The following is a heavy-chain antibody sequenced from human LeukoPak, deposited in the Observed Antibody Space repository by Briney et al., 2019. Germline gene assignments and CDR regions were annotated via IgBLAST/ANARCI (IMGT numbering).Heavy chain of an antibody. D-gene: IGHD3-10*01. V-gene: IGHV3-30*04. J-gene: IGHJ4*02. CDR1: GFTFRSFV. Sequence: GRSLRLSCAASGFTFRSFVMHWVRQAPGKGLEWVAAISYEDGITQYYADSVKGRFTISRDNSKYTVYLEMNSPRVEDTAMYYCSKERPEGYHSSGSYFDYWGQGTLVTVSS. CDR2: ISYEDGITQ. CDR3: SKERPEGYHSSGSYFDY.